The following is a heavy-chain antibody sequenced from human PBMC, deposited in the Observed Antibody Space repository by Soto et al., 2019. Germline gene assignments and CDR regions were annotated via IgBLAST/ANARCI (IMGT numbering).Heavy chain of an antibody. V-gene: IGHV1-69*13. D-gene: IGHD1-1*01. CDR2: IIPIFGTA. CDR3: ARGKVQDPPPEYYYYYGMDL. J-gene: IGHJ6*02. Sequence: ASVKVSCKASGGTFSSYAISWVRQAPGQGLEWMGGIIPIFGTANYAQKFQGRVTITADESTSTAYMELSSLRSEDTAVYYCARGKVQDPPPEYYYYYGMDLWGQGTTVTVSS. CDR1: GGTFSSYA.